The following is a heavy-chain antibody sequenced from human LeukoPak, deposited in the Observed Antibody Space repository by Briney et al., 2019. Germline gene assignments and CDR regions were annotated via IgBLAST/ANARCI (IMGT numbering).Heavy chain of an antibody. D-gene: IGHD5-12*01. CDR2: ISYDGSNK. V-gene: IGHV3-30-3*01. Sequence: GGSLRLSCAASGFTFSSYAMHWVRQAPGKGLEWVAVISYDGSNKYYADSVKGRFTISRDNSKNTLYLQMNSLRAEDTAVYYCASGYRGPYNYYGTDVWGQGTTVTVSS. CDR3: ASGYRGPYNYYGTDV. J-gene: IGHJ6*02. CDR1: GFTFSSYA.